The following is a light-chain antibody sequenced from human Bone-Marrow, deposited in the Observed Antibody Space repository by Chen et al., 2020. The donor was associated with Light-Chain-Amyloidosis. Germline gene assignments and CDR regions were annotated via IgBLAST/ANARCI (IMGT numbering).Light chain of an antibody. J-gene: IGKJ2*01. V-gene: IGKV4-1*01. CDR2: WAS. CDR3: QQFFSTLT. Sequence: DIVMTQFPDSLAVSLGARATINCKSSQSVLDSSNNKNYLAWYQQKPGQPPKVLISWASTRESGVPDRFSGSGSWTDFTLTISNVQAEDVAVYYCQQFFSTLTFGQGTKLEIK. CDR1: QSVLDSSNNKNY.